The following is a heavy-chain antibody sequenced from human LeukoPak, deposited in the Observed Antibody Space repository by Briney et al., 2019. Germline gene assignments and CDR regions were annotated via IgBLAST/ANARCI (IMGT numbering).Heavy chain of an antibody. CDR3: AKENRITIFGATPD. J-gene: IGHJ4*02. CDR1: GGSISSSSYY. V-gene: IGHV4-39*07. D-gene: IGHD3-3*01. CDR2: IYYSGST. Sequence: SETLSLTCTVSGGSISSSSYYWGWIRQPPGKGLEWIGSIYYSGSTYYNPSLKSRVTISVDTSKNQFSLKLSPVTAADTAVYYCAKENRITIFGATPDWGQGTLVAVSS.